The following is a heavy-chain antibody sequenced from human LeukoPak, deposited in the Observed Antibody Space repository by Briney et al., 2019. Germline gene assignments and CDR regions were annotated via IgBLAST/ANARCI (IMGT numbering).Heavy chain of an antibody. J-gene: IGHJ4*02. D-gene: IGHD3-16*01. V-gene: IGHV4-61*02. Sequence: SETLSLTCNVSGASISANNYYWTWIRQPAGKGLEWIGRIYTDGITKYSPSLKSQVTIFLDKPKNQFSLKLTSMTAADTAVYYCARFAFSSLRLDYWGQGAQVIVSS. CDR2: IYTDGIT. CDR3: ARFAFSSLRLDY. CDR1: GASISANNYY.